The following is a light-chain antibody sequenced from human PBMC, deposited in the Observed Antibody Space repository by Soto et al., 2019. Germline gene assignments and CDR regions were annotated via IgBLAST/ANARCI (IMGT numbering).Light chain of an antibody. Sequence: DIQMTQSPSTLSSSLGDRVTITCRASQTINDKFAWYQQKPGKAPKLLGYDASTLQSGVASRFSGSGSGTEFTLIISGLQPDDSATYYCQQYTNTNNTWMFGQGTKVDNK. CDR2: DAS. J-gene: IGKJ1*01. CDR1: QTINDK. V-gene: IGKV1-5*01. CDR3: QQYTNTNNTWM.